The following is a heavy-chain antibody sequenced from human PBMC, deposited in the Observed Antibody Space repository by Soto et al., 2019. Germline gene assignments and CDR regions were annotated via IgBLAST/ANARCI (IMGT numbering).Heavy chain of an antibody. J-gene: IGHJ3*02. CDR3: ARTPEGAFDI. CDR2: IYYSGST. V-gene: IGHV4-59*01. Sequence: NPSETLSLTXTVSGGSISSYYWSWIRQPPGKGLEWIGYIYYSGSTNYNPSLKSRVTISVDTSKNQFSLKLSSVTAADTAVYYCARTPEGAFDIWGQGTMVTVSS. CDR1: GGSISSYY.